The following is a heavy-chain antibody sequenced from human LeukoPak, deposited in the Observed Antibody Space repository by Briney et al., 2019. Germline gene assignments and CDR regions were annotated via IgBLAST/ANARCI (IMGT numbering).Heavy chain of an antibody. D-gene: IGHD6-13*01. CDR2: ISPNSGGT. V-gene: IGHV1-2*02. Sequence: ASVKVSCKASGYTFTGYYMHWVRQAPGQGLEWMGWISPNSGGTNYAQKFQGRVTMTRDTSISTAYMELRRLRSDDTAVYYCARNGVGYSSSWYKDAFDIWGQGTMVTVS. CDR1: GYTFTGYY. CDR3: ARNGVGYSSSWYKDAFDI. J-gene: IGHJ3*02.